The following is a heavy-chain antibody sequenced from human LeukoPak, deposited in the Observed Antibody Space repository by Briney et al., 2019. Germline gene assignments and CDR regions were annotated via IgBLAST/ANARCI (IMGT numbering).Heavy chain of an antibody. D-gene: IGHD3-3*01. Sequence: GGSLRLSCAASGFSIRLYVMSWVRQTPGKGLEWVSDISGSGTSTHYADSVKGRFTISRDNSKKTLNLQMNSLTAEDTAVYYCAKVDSSERSGIWTAFDVWGRGTMVTVSS. J-gene: IGHJ3*01. V-gene: IGHV3-23*01. CDR3: AKVDSSERSGIWTAFDV. CDR2: ISGSGTST. CDR1: GFSIRLYV.